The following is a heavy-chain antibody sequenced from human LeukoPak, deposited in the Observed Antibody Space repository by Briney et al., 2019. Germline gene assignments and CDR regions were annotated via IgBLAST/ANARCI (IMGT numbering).Heavy chain of an antibody. CDR1: GFTFDDYA. V-gene: IGHV3-9*03. CDR2: ISWNRGSV. J-gene: IGHJ6*03. D-gene: IGHD2-2*01. Sequence: GRSLRLSCAASGFTFDDYAMHWVRQAPGKGLEWVSGISWNRGSVGYADSVKGRFTISRDNAKNSLYLQMNSLRAEDMALYYCAKGASPYYYYMDVWGKGTTVTVSS. CDR3: AKGASPYYYYMDV.